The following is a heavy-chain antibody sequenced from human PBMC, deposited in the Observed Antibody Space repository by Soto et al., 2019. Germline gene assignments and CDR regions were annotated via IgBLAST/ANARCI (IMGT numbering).Heavy chain of an antibody. D-gene: IGHD3-16*02. CDR3: ARDLLEDYVWGSYRYTPEYYYYYYGMDV. CDR1: GGTFSSYA. J-gene: IGHJ6*02. CDR2: IIPIFGTA. V-gene: IGHV1-69*13. Sequence: GASVKVSCKASGGTFSSYAISWVRQAPGQGLEWMGGIIPIFGTANYAQKFQGRVTITADESTSTAYMELSSLRSEDTAVYYCARDLLEDYVWGSYRYTPEYYYYYYGMDVWGQGTTRTGSS.